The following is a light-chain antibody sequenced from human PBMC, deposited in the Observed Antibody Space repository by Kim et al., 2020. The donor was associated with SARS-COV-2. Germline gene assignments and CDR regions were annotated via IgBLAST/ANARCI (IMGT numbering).Light chain of an antibody. Sequence: DIQMTQSPSSLSASVGDRVTITCRASQGISSWLAWYQQKPERAPKCLIYAASSLQSGVPSRFSGSGSGTEFTLTITSLQPEDFATYYCQQYDSYPRTFGQGTKVDIK. CDR3: QQYDSYPRT. J-gene: IGKJ1*01. CDR1: QGISSW. V-gene: IGKV1D-16*01. CDR2: AAS.